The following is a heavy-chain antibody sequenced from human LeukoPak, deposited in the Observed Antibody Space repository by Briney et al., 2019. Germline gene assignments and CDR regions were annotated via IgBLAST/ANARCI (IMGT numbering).Heavy chain of an antibody. V-gene: IGHV3-23*01. Sequence: GGSLRLSCAASGFTFSSYAMSWVRQAPGKGLEWVSAISGSGGSTYYADSVKGRFTISRDNSKNTLYPQMNSLRAEDTAVYYCAKVSYGDYAGFDYWGQGTLVTVSS. J-gene: IGHJ4*02. CDR2: ISGSGGST. D-gene: IGHD4-17*01. CDR3: AKVSYGDYAGFDY. CDR1: GFTFSSYA.